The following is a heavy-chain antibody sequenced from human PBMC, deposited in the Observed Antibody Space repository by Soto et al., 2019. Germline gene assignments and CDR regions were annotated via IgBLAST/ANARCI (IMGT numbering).Heavy chain of an antibody. CDR3: ARGIAAAGTGWFDP. D-gene: IGHD6-13*01. V-gene: IGHV1-18*01. CDR1: GYTFTSYG. Sequence: ASVKVSCKASGYTFTSYGISWVRQAPGQGLEWMGWISAYNGNTNYAQKLQGRVTMTTDTSTSAAYMELRSLRSDDTAVYYCARGIAAAGTGWFDPWGQGTLVTVSS. J-gene: IGHJ5*02. CDR2: ISAYNGNT.